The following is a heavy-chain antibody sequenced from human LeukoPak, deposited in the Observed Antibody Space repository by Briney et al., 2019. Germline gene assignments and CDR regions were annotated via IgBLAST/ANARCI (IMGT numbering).Heavy chain of an antibody. Sequence: PSETLSLTCTVSGGSISSSSYYWGWIRQPPGKGLEWIGSIYYSGSTYYNPSLKSRVTISVDTSKNQFSLKLSSVTAADTAVYYCARDDSSIVALDYWGQGTLVTVSS. CDR2: IYYSGST. CDR3: ARDDSSIVALDY. V-gene: IGHV4-39*07. J-gene: IGHJ4*02. D-gene: IGHD6-6*01. CDR1: GGSISSSSYY.